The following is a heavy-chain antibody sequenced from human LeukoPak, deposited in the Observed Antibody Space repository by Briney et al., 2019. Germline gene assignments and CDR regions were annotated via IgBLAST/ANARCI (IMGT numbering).Heavy chain of an antibody. CDR2: LSSSSSYI. CDR3: ARGTMDYDFWSGSYYFDY. CDR1: GFTFSSYS. V-gene: IGHV3-21*01. D-gene: IGHD3-3*01. Sequence: PGGSLRLSCAASGFTFSSYSMNWVRQAPGKGLEWVSSLSSSSSYIYYADSVKGRFTISRDNAKNSLYLQMNSLRAEDTAVYYCARGTMDYDFWSGSYYFDYWGQGTLVTVSS. J-gene: IGHJ4*02.